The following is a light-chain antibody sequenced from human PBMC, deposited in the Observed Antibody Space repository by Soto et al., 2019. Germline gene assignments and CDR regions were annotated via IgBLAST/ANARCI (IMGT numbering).Light chain of an antibody. CDR3: QPYNSYWT. V-gene: IGKV1-5*01. CDR1: QNIGGW. J-gene: IGKJ1*01. Sequence: DIQMTQSPSTLSASVGDRVTITCRASQNIGGWLAWYQQKPGKAPKFLIFDASSLESGVPSRFSGSGSGTEFTLTISSLQPDDFATYYCQPYNSYWTFGQGTKVDIK. CDR2: DAS.